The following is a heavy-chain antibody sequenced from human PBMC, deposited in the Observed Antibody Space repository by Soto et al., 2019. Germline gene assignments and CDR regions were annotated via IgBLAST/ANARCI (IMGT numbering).Heavy chain of an antibody. V-gene: IGHV4-30-4*01. CDR2: IYDSGST. J-gene: IGHJ4*02. CDR1: GGSISSGDYY. CDR3: AAYYSDSSGYLDY. Sequence: PSETLYLTCTVSGGSISSGDYYWSWIRQPPGKGLEWIGYIYDSGSTYYNPSLKSRVTISVDTSKNQFSLKLSSVTAADTAVYFCAAYYSDSSGYLDYWGRGTLVTDS. D-gene: IGHD3-22*01.